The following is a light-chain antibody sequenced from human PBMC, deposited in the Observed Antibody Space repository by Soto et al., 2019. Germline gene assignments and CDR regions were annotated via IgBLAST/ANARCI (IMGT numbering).Light chain of an antibody. CDR3: SSYTISNTLPFV. V-gene: IGLV2-14*01. CDR1: SSDVGGYNF. J-gene: IGLJ1*01. CDR2: EVT. Sequence: QSVLSQPPSASGSPGQSVTISCTGSSSDVGGYNFVSWYQHLPGKAPKLMIYEVTHRPSGVSNRFSGSKSGNTASLTISGLQAEDEADYYCSSYTISNTLPFVFGTGTKLTVL.